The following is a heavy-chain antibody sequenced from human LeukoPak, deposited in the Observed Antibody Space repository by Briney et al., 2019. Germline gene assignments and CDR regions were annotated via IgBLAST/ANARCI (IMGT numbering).Heavy chain of an antibody. CDR2: IYYSGST. J-gene: IGHJ6*03. D-gene: IGHD3-10*01. Sequence: SETLSLTCTVSGGSISSYYWSWIRQPPGKGLEWIGYIYYSGSTNYNPSLKSRVTISVDTSENQFSLKLSSVTAADTAVYYCARVGMDGSGSYLVLGTNYYYYMDVWGKGTTVTISS. CDR1: GGSISSYY. V-gene: IGHV4-59*01. CDR3: ARVGMDGSGSYLVLGTNYYYYMDV.